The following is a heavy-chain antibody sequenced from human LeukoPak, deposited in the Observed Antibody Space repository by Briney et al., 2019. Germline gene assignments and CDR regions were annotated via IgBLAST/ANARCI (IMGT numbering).Heavy chain of an antibody. D-gene: IGHD4-17*01. CDR1: GGSFSGYY. CDR2: INHSGST. J-gene: IGHJ4*02. V-gene: IGHV4-34*01. CDR3: ARGDDYGDPIEKYFDY. Sequence: SETLSLTCAVYGGSFSGYYWSWIRQPPGKGLEWIGEINHSGSTNYNPSLKSRVTISVDTSKNQFSLKLSSVTAADTAVYYCARGDDYGDPIEKYFDYWGQGTLVTVSS.